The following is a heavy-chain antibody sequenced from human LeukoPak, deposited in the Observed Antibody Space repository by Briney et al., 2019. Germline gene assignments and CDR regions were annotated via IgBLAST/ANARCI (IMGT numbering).Heavy chain of an antibody. Sequence: SETLSLTCTVSGGSISSSSYYWGWIRQPPGKGLEWIGSIYYSGSTYYNPSLKGRVTISVDTSKNQFSLKLSSVTAADTAVYYCARDQDSGQDYWGQGTLVTVSS. J-gene: IGHJ4*02. V-gene: IGHV4-39*07. D-gene: IGHD3-10*01. CDR2: IYYSGST. CDR3: ARDQDSGQDY. CDR1: GGSISSSSYY.